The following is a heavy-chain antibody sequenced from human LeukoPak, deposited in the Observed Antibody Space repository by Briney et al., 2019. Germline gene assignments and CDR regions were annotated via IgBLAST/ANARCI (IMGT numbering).Heavy chain of an antibody. CDR3: ARDRRLNGGSYYFDY. Sequence: GGSLRLSCAASGFTFSSYSMNWVRQAPGKGLEWVSYISSSSSTIYYADSVKGRFTVSRDNAKNSLYLQMNSLRAEDTAVYYCARDRRLNGGSYYFDYWGQGTLVTVSS. CDR1: GFTFSSYS. D-gene: IGHD1-26*01. CDR2: ISSSSSTI. V-gene: IGHV3-48*04. J-gene: IGHJ4*02.